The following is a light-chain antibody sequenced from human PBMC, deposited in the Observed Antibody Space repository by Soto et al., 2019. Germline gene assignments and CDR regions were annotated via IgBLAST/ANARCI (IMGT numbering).Light chain of an antibody. CDR3: QQYHTYWWT. V-gene: IGKV1-5*03. J-gene: IGKJ1*01. CDR2: KAS. Sequence: DIQMTQSPSSVSASVGDRVTITCRASQGISGWLAWYQQKPGKAPKLLIYKASSLESEVPSRFSGSGSETEFTLTINSLQPDDSATYYCQQYHTYWWTFGQGTKVDIK. CDR1: QGISGW.